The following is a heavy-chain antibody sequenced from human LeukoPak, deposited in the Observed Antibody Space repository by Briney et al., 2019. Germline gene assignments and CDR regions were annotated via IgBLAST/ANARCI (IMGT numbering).Heavy chain of an antibody. CDR3: AKDPFDQMLPENWFDP. V-gene: IGHV1-2*02. J-gene: IGHJ5*02. CDR2: RNPNSGDT. D-gene: IGHD2-2*01. Sequence: GASVKVSCKASGYTFAHYYIHWVRQAPGHGLEWVGWRNPNSGDTNYARRFQGSVTMTRDTSISTAYMELSRLRFDDTAVYYCAKDPFDQMLPENWFDPWGQGTLVTVSS. CDR1: GYTFAHYY.